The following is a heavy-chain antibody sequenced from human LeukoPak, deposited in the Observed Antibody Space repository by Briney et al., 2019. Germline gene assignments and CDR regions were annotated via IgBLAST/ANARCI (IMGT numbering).Heavy chain of an antibody. CDR2: IKSKTDGGTT. V-gene: IGHV3-15*01. J-gene: IGHJ6*02. Sequence: GGSLRLSCAASGFTFTNAWMSWVRQAPGKGLEWIGRIKSKTDGGTTDYTAPVRGRFTISRDDSKNTLYLQMNSLKTEDTAVYYCTTGPFDYYGSASYLANGMDVWGQGTTVTVSS. D-gene: IGHD3-10*01. CDR3: TTGPFDYYGSASYLANGMDV. CDR1: GFTFTNAW.